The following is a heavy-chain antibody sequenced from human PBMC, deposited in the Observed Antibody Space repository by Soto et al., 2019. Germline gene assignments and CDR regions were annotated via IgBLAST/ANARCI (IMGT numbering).Heavy chain of an antibody. CDR3: ARHWGMDYYYMYV. V-gene: IGHV5-51*01. D-gene: IGHD2-8*01. CDR2: IYSGDSDT. Sequence: YWSWIRKPPGKGLEWIGYIYSGDSDTRYSPSFQGQVVMSVDKSITTAYLQWNSLKASDTAMYYCARHWGMDYYYMYVWGKGTTVTVSS. CDR1: YW. J-gene: IGHJ6*03.